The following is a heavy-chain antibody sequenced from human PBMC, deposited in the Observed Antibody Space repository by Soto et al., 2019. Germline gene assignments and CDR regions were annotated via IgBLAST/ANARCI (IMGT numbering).Heavy chain of an antibody. J-gene: IGHJ6*02. CDR3: ARDEVETPITAVRGNYYAMDV. Sequence: GGSLRLSCAASGFTFTSYGMHWVGQAPGKGLEWLAIIRLDGSDKYYADSVKGRFTISRDNSKKMSYLQMNSLRDEDTAVYYCARDEVETPITAVRGNYYAMDVWGQGTTVTVYS. CDR2: IRLDGSDK. CDR1: GFTFTSYG. D-gene: IGHD3-10*01. V-gene: IGHV3-30*02.